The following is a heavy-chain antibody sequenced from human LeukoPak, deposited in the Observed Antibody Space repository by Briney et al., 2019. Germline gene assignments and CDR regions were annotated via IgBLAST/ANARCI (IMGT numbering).Heavy chain of an antibody. D-gene: IGHD6-19*01. CDR3: ASLSSGWLGY. CDR1: GGSISSYY. CDR2: VYYSGST. J-gene: IGHJ4*02. V-gene: IGHV4-59*12. Sequence: PSETLSLTCTVSGGSISSYYWSWIRQPPGKGLEWIGYVYYSGSTNYNPSLKSRVTMSVDTSKNQFSLKLSSATAADTSVYYCASLSSGWLGYWGQGTLVTVSS.